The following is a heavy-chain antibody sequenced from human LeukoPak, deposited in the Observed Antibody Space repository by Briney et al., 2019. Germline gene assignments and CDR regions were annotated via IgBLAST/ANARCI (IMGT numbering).Heavy chain of an antibody. CDR3: AREPRDSFYFDY. CDR1: GYTLTNYY. D-gene: IGHD2-15*01. V-gene: IGHV1-46*01. CDR2: INPSAGNT. Sequence: GASVNVSCKAFGYTLTNYYMHWVRQAPGQGLEWMGIINPSAGNTGFTQKFQGRVTMTRDASTSTVYMELSSLTSEDTAVYYCAREPRDSFYFDYWGQGTLVTVSS. J-gene: IGHJ4*02.